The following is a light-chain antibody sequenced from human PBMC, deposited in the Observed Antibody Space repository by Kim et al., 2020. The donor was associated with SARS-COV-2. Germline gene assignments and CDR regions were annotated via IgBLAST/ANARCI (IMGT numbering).Light chain of an antibody. CDR3: QSYDSRFWV. CDR1: SGGIASNH. CDR2: EDS. J-gene: IGLJ3*02. Sequence: GRTVTSACTRSSGGIASNHVQWYQQRPGSAPTTVIYEDSLRASGVPDRFSGSIDSSSNSASLTISGLKTEDGADYYCQSYDSRFWVFGGGTQLTVL. V-gene: IGLV6-57*03.